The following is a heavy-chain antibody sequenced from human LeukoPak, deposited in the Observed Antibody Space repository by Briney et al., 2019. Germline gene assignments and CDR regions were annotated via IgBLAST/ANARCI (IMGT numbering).Heavy chain of an antibody. Sequence: GGSLRLSCAASGFTFSSYSMNWVRQAPGKGLEWVSSISSSSSYIYYADSVKGRFTISRDNAKNSLYLQMNSLRAEDTAVYYCASPGGLDYYGSGSYYSGAFDIWGQGTMVTVSS. J-gene: IGHJ3*02. V-gene: IGHV3-21*01. CDR1: GFTFSSYS. CDR2: ISSSSSYI. CDR3: ASPGGLDYYGSGSYYSGAFDI. D-gene: IGHD3-10*01.